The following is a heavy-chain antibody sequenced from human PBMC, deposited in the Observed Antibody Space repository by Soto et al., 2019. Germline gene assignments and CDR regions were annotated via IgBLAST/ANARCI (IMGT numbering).Heavy chain of an antibody. V-gene: IGHV1-58*01. Sequence: ASVKVSCKTSGFMFTSSAVQWVRQARGQRLEWIGWLVVGSGNTHYAQHFQERVTLTRDMSTGTAYKELSSLRSEDTAVYYCAAVPVLRFLKWLPAYFDYWGQGTLVTVSS. CDR3: AAVPVLRFLKWLPAYFDY. D-gene: IGHD3-3*01. CDR2: LVVGSGNT. J-gene: IGHJ4*02. CDR1: GFMFTSSA.